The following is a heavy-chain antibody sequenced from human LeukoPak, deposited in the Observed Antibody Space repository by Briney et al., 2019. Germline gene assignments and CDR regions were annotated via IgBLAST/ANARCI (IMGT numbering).Heavy chain of an antibody. Sequence: ASVKVPCKASGYIFTSYGISWVRQAHGQGLEWMGWISAYNGNTNYAQKLQGRVTMTTDTSTSTAYMELRSLRSDDTAVYYCARDVVVTAIRLNAFDIWGQGTMVTVSS. CDR2: ISAYNGNT. CDR1: GYIFTSYG. D-gene: IGHD2-21*02. V-gene: IGHV1-18*01. J-gene: IGHJ3*02. CDR3: ARDVVVTAIRLNAFDI.